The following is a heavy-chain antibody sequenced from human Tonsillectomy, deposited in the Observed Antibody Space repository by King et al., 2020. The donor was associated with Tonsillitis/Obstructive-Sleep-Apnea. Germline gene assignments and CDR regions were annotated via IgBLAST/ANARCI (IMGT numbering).Heavy chain of an antibody. Sequence: QLQESGPGLVKPSETLSLTCTVSGGSISSSSYYWGWIRQPPGKGLEWIGSIYYSGGTYYTYYNSSLKSRATLSVDTSKNQFSLKLSSVTAADTAVYYCARHTIFGVFTFDYWGQGTLVTVSS. V-gene: IGHV4-39*01. CDR1: GGSISSSSYY. CDR3: ARHTIFGVFTFDY. J-gene: IGHJ4*02. D-gene: IGHD3-3*01. CDR2: IYYSGGT.